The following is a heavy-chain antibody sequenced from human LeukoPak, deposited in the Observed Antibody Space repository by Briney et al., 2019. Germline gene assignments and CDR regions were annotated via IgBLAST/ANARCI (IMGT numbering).Heavy chain of an antibody. Sequence: SETLSLTCTVSGGSISSHYWSWTRQPPGKGLEWIGYIYNSGSTKYNPSLESRVTISVDTSKNQFSLKVNSVTAADTAVYYCARSFYGHYFDYWGQGTLAIVSS. J-gene: IGHJ4*02. D-gene: IGHD2/OR15-2a*01. CDR3: ARSFYGHYFDY. V-gene: IGHV4-59*11. CDR1: GGSISSHY. CDR2: IYNSGST.